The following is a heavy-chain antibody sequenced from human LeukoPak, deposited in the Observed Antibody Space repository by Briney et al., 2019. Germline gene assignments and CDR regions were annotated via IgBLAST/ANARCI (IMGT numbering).Heavy chain of an antibody. J-gene: IGHJ4*02. CDR1: GGSISSGSYY. D-gene: IGHD1-26*01. V-gene: IGHV4-61*02. CDR3: AREVVGATSWPLYYFDY. CDR2: IYTSGST. Sequence: SETLSLTCTVSGGSISSGSYYWSWIRQPAGKGLEWIGRIYTSGSTNYNPSLKSRVTISVDTSKNRFSLKLSSVTAADTAVYYCAREVVGATSWPLYYFDYWGQGTLVTVSS.